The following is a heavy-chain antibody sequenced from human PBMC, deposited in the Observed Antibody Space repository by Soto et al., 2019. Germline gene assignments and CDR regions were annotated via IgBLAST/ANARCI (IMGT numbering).Heavy chain of an antibody. V-gene: IGHV3-23*01. J-gene: IGHJ4*02. CDR2: ISGSGGST. CDR1: GFTFNNYA. Sequence: EVQLLESGGGLVQPGGSLRLSCAASGFTFNNYAMSWVRQAPGKGLEWVSAISGSGGSTHYADSVKGRFTISRDNSKNTLCLQMNSLRDEDTAVYYCAKLASGHYCTNGVCLLYYCDYWGQGAQVTVSS. CDR3: AKLASGHYCTNGVCLLYYCDY. D-gene: IGHD2-8*01.